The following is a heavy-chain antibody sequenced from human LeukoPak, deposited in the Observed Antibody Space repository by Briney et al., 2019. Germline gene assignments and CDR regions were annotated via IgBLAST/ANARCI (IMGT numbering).Heavy chain of an antibody. J-gene: IGHJ4*02. CDR3: VKDKGEGKGDY. CDR2: ISDDGSRK. Sequence: GGSLRLSCAASGFTFSTYGMHWVRQAPGKGLKWVALISDDGSRKNYVDSVKGRFTISRDNSKNTLYLQMNSLRAEDTAVYYCVKDKGEGKGDYWGQGTLVTVSS. D-gene: IGHD3-16*01. V-gene: IGHV3-30*18. CDR1: GFTFSTYG.